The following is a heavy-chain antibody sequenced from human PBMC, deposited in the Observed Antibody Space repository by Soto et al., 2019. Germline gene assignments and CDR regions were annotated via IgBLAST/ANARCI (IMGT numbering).Heavy chain of an antibody. CDR1: GFTFDDYA. CDR3: AKDKGAYSSSWYNY. Sequence: PGGSLRLSCAASGFTFDDYAMHWVRQAPGKGLEWVSGISWNSGSIGYADSVKGRFTISRDNAKNSLYLQMNSLRAEDTALYYCAKDKGAYSSSWYNYWGQGTLVTVSS. V-gene: IGHV3-9*01. J-gene: IGHJ4*02. D-gene: IGHD6-13*01. CDR2: ISWNSGSI.